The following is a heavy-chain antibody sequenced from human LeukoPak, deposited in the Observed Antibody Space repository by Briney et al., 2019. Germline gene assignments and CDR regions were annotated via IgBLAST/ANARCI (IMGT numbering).Heavy chain of an antibody. Sequence: GGSLRLPCAASGFTFSNYGMHWVRQAPGKGLEWVAVIWYDGSNKYYGDSVEGRFSISRDNSKNTLYLQMSSLRAEDTAVYYCARVDSRYYDSTGYSLPNYWGQGSLVTVSS. V-gene: IGHV3-30*19. CDR2: IWYDGSNK. J-gene: IGHJ4*02. CDR1: GFTFSNYG. CDR3: ARVDSRYYDSTGYSLPNY. D-gene: IGHD3-22*01.